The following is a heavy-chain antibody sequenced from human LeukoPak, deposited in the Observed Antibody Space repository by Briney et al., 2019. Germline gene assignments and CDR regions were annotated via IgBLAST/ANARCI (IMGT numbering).Heavy chain of an antibody. V-gene: IGHV3-53*04. CDR1: GFIFSSYS. J-gene: IGHJ4*02. CDR2: IYSGGST. CDR3: ARGFGVVIIDY. Sequence: GGSLRLSCAASGFIFSSYSMNWVRQAPGKGLEWVSVIYSGGSTYYADSVKGRFTISRHNSKNTLYLQMNSLRAEDTAVYYCARGFGVVIIDYWGQGTLVTVSS. D-gene: IGHD3-3*01.